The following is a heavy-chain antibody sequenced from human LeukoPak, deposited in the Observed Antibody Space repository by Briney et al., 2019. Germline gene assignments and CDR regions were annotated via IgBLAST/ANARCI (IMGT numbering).Heavy chain of an antibody. V-gene: IGHV1-3*01. CDR2: INAADNT. CDR3: AHLLDYGDNRLDF. CDR1: GYTFTTYA. D-gene: IGHD4-17*01. Sequence: ASVKVSCKASGYTFTTYAIHWVRQAPGQRLEGMGWINAADNTKYSQKFQGRVTFTRDTSASTAYMELSSLRSEDTAIYYCAHLLDYGDNRLDFWGQGTLVTVSS. J-gene: IGHJ4*02.